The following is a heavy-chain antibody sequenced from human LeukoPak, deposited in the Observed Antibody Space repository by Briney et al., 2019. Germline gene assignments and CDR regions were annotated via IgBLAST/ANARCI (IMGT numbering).Heavy chain of an antibody. J-gene: IGHJ3*02. D-gene: IGHD6-13*01. V-gene: IGHV3-74*01. CDR1: AFTFNNYW. CDR3: ARVKTAALVPLFFDI. Sequence: GGSLRLSCVASAFTFNNYWMHWVRQAPGKGLVWVSRIKGDGSTTNYADSVWGRFTISRDNSKNTLYLQMNSLRAEDTAVYYCARVKTAALVPLFFDIWGQGTMVTVSS. CDR2: IKGDGSTT.